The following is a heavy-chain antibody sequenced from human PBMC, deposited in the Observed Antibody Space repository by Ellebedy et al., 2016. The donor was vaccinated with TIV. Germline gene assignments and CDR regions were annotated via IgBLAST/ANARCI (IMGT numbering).Heavy chain of an antibody. D-gene: IGHD1-26*01. CDR1: GYTFTSYY. J-gene: IGHJ4*02. V-gene: IGHV1-2*04. Sequence: AASVKVSCKASGYTFTSYYMHWVRQAPGQGLEWMGWINPNSGGTNYAQKFQGWVTMTRDTSISTAYMELSRLRSEDTAVYYCARASLELLDPLFDYWGQGTLVTVSS. CDR2: INPNSGGT. CDR3: ARASLELLDPLFDY.